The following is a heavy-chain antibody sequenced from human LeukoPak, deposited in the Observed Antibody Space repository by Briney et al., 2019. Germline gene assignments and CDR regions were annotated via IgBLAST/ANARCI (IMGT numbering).Heavy chain of an antibody. CDR1: GFTFSSYS. Sequence: GGSLRLSCAASGFTFSSYSMNWVRQAPGKGLEWVSCISNTNSYIYFADSVKGRFTISGDNAKNSLYLQMNSLRAEDTAVYYCARDAFDIWGQGTMVTVSS. J-gene: IGHJ3*02. CDR2: ISNTNSYI. CDR3: ARDAFDI. V-gene: IGHV3-21*01.